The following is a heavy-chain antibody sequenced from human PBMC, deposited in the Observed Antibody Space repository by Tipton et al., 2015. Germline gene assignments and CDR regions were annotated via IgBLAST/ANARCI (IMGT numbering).Heavy chain of an antibody. CDR2: ISNDGSIK. D-gene: IGHD1-26*01. CDR1: GFAFSNYG. CDR3: AKAYSRNYRGGFDY. Sequence: RSLRLSCAVSGFAFSNYGMHWVRQAPGKGLEWVAVISNDGSIKYYGDSVKGRFTIPRDDSRNTLFLQMNSLRAEDTAVYYCAKAYSRNYRGGFDYWGQGTLVTVSS. V-gene: IGHV3-30*18. J-gene: IGHJ4*02.